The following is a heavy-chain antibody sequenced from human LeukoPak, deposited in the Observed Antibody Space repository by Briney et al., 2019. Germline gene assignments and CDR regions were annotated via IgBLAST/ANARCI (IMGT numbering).Heavy chain of an antibody. Sequence: GESLKISCKGSGYSFTSYWIGRVRQMPGKGLEWMGIIYPGDSDTRYSPSFQGQVTISADKSISTAYLQWSSLKASDTAMYYCARNPGVYSGSYGTFDYWGQGTLVTVSS. CDR1: GYSFTSYW. CDR2: IYPGDSDT. D-gene: IGHD1-26*01. J-gene: IGHJ4*02. V-gene: IGHV5-51*01. CDR3: ARNPGVYSGSYGTFDY.